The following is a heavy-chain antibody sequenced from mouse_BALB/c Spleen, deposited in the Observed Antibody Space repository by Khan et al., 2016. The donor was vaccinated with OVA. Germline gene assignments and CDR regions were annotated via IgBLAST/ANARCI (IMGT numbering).Heavy chain of an antibody. V-gene: IGHV1-4*01. J-gene: IGHJ3*01. CDR1: GYTFTSYT. Sequence: QVQLKQSGAELARPGASVKMSCKASGYTFTSYTIHWIQQRPGQGLEWIGYINPSSGYTNYNQKFKDKATLTADKSSPTAYMQLSSLTSDDSAVYYCGRDGAYYRNDGWFAYWGQGTLVTVSA. CDR3: GRDGAYYRNDGWFAY. CDR2: INPSSGYT. D-gene: IGHD2-14*01.